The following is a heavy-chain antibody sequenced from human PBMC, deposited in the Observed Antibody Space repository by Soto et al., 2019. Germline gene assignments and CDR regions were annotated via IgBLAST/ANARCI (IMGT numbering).Heavy chain of an antibody. CDR1: GGSISSSSYY. Sequence: SETLSLTCTVSGGSISSSSYYWGWIRQPPGKGLEWIGSIYYSGSTYYNPSLKSRVTISVDTSKNQFSLKLSSVTAADTAVYYCARLWFGELLPYYFDYWGQGTLVTVSS. CDR3: ARLWFGELLPYYFDY. CDR2: IYYSGST. D-gene: IGHD3-10*01. J-gene: IGHJ4*02. V-gene: IGHV4-39*01.